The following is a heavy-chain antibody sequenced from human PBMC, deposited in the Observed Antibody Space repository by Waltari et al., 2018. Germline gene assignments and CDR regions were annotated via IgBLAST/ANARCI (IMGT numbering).Heavy chain of an antibody. CDR2: IKQDGSEK. CDR3: AKGSTRLWFGELTPNY. V-gene: IGHV3-7*03. CDR1: GFTFSSYA. Sequence: EVQLLESGGGLVQPGGSLRLSCAASGFTFSSYAMSWVRQAPGKGLEWVANIKQDGSEKYYADSVKGRFTISRDNSKNTLYLQMNSLRAEDTAVYYCAKGSTRLWFGELTPNYWGQGTLVTVSS. J-gene: IGHJ4*02. D-gene: IGHD3-10*01.